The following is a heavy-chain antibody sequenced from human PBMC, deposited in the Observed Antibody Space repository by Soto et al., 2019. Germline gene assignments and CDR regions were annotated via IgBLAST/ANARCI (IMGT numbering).Heavy chain of an antibody. V-gene: IGHV4-59*01. J-gene: IGHJ6*02. D-gene: IGHD2-21*02. CDR2: MYNTGST. Sequence: QVQLQESGPGLVKPSETLSLTCTVSGGTISRYYWSWIRQPPGKGLEWIGYMYNTGSTVYNPSFKSRVTISVDTSKHQFSRKLNSVTAADTAVYYCARDLWGYCGTDCYPLDVWGQGTTVTVSS. CDR3: ARDLWGYCGTDCYPLDV. CDR1: GGTISRYY.